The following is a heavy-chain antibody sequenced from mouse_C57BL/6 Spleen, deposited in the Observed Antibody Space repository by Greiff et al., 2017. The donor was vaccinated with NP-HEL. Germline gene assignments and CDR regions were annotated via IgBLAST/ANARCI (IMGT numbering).Heavy chain of an antibody. CDR3: ARDYYGPLFAY. J-gene: IGHJ3*01. V-gene: IGHV1-80*01. CDR1: GYAFSSYW. CDR2: INPGDGGT. D-gene: IGHD1-1*01. Sequence: QVQLKESGAELVKPGASVKISCKASGYAFSSYWMNWVKQRPGKGLEWIGQINPGDGGTNYNGKFKGKATLTADKSSSTAYMQLSSLTSEDSAVYFCARDYYGPLFAYWGQGTLVTVSA.